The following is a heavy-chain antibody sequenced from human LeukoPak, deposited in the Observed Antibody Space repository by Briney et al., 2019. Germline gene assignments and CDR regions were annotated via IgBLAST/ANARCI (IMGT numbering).Heavy chain of an antibody. J-gene: IGHJ4*02. Sequence: ASVKLSCKASGYTFTSYYMHWVRQAPAQGLEWMGIINPSGGSTSYAQKFQGRVTMTRDTSTSTVYMELSSLRSEDTAVYYCARTFSSGWYYFDYWGQGTLVTVSS. CDR3: ARTFSSGWYYFDY. D-gene: IGHD6-19*01. V-gene: IGHV1-46*01. CDR1: GYTFTSYY. CDR2: INPSGGST.